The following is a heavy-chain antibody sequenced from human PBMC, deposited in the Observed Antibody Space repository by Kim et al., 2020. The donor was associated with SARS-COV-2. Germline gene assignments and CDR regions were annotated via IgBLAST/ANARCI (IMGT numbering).Heavy chain of an antibody. CDR2: INTNTGNP. Sequence: ASVKVSCKASGYTFTSYAMNWVRQAPGQGLEWMGWINTNTGNPTYAQGFTGRFVFSLDTSVSTAYLQISSLKAEDTAVYYCEREYDILTGWAFDIWGQGTMVTVSS. V-gene: IGHV7-4-1*02. D-gene: IGHD3-9*01. CDR3: EREYDILTGWAFDI. CDR1: GYTFTSYA. J-gene: IGHJ3*02.